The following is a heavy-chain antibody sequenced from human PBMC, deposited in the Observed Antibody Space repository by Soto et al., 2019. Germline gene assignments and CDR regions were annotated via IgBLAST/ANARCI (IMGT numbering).Heavy chain of an antibody. CDR2: IRSKTNNYAT. CDR1: GFTFSGSA. V-gene: IGHV3-73*02. D-gene: IGHD3-16*01. Sequence: EVQLVESGGGLVQPGGSLKLSCAASGFTFSGSAMHWVRQASGKGLEWVGRIRSKTNNYATAYAASLKGRFTISRDDLKNMAYLQLNSLQTDDTAVYYCTSHSPDDMMRTWGQGTLVTVSS. J-gene: IGHJ5*02. CDR3: TSHSPDDMMRT.